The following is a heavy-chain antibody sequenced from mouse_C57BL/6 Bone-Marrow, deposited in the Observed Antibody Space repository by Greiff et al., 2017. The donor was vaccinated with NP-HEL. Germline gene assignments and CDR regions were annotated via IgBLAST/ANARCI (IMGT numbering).Heavy chain of an antibody. CDR1: GYTFTSYW. Sequence: QVQLQQPGAELVKPGASVKLSCKASGYTFTSYWMHWVKQRPGQGLEWIGMIHPNSGSTNYNEKFKSKATLTVDKSSSTAYMQLSSLTSEDSAVYYCARLGLDYSNYAGGYYAMDYWGQGTSVTVSS. V-gene: IGHV1-64*01. J-gene: IGHJ4*01. D-gene: IGHD2-5*01. CDR3: ARLGLDYSNYAGGYYAMDY. CDR2: IHPNSGST.